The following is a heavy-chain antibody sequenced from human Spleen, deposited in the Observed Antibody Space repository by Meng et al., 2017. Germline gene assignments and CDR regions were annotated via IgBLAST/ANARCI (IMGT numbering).Heavy chain of an antibody. V-gene: IGHV4-34*01. D-gene: IGHD1-1*01. J-gene: IGHJ4*02. CDR2: INHSGST. CDR1: GASFSGYY. Sequence: QVQLRESGPALVKPSETLSLTCAVYGASFSGYYWTWIRQPPGKGLEWIGEINHSGSTRYNPSLKSRVTISVDTSKNQFSLNLTSMTAADTAVYYCAGGGGNYYLDYWGQGTLVTVSS. CDR3: AGGGGNYYLDY.